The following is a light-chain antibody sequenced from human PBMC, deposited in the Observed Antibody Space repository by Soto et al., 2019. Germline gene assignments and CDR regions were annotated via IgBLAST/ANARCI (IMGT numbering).Light chain of an antibody. CDR3: CSYAGSSTYYV. CDR1: SSDVGSYNL. Sequence: QSALTQPASVSGSPGQSITISCTGNSSDVGSYNLVSWYQQHPGKAPKVMIYEVSKRPSGVSNRFSGSKSGNTASLTISGLQAEDEADYYCCSYAGSSTYYVFGTGTKLTVL. CDR2: EVS. V-gene: IGLV2-23*02. J-gene: IGLJ1*01.